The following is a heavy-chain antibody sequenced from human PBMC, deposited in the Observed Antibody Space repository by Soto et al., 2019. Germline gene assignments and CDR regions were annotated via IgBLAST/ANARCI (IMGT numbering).Heavy chain of an antibody. CDR2: IYYSGST. V-gene: IGHV4-39*01. CDR1: VGSISSSSYY. CDR3: ARHGDSSSWYYFDY. J-gene: IGHJ4*02. D-gene: IGHD6-13*01. Sequence: QLQLQESGPGLVKPSETLSLTCTVSVGSISSSSYYWGWIRQPPGKGLEWIGSIYYSGSTYYNPSLKSRVTISVDTSKNQFSLKLSSVTAADTAVYYCARHGDSSSWYYFDYWGQGTLVTVSS.